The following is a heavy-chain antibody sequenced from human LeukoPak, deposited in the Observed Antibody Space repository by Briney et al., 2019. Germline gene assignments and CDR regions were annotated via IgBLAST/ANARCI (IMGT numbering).Heavy chain of an antibody. CDR2: ISGSGGST. V-gene: IGHV3-23*01. Sequence: PGGSLRLSCAPSGFTFSSYAMSRVRQAPGKGLEWVSGISGSGGSTYYADSVKGRFTISRDNSKNTLYLQMNSLRAEDTAVYYCAKSHYTISWFPDYWGQGTLVTVSS. CDR3: AKSHYTISWFPDY. J-gene: IGHJ4*02. D-gene: IGHD6-13*01. CDR1: GFTFSSYA.